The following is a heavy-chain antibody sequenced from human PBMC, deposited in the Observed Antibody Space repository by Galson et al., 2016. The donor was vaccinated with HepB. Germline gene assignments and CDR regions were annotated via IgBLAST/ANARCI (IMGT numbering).Heavy chain of an antibody. J-gene: IGHJ6*02. Sequence: SLRLSCAVSGVTFDDCGMHWVRQVPGKGLEWVSGITWDGGDTGYADSVKGRFIISRDNAKNSLYLQMNSLRPEDTALYYCAKGLSSGLLHFYFGLDVWGQGTTVTVSS. V-gene: IGHV3-9*01. D-gene: IGHD6-25*01. CDR2: ITWDGGDT. CDR1: GVTFDDCG. CDR3: AKGLSSGLLHFYFGLDV.